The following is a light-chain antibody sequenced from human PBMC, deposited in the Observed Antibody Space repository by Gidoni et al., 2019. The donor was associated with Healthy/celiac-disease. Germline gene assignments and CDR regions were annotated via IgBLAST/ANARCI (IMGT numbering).Light chain of an antibody. V-gene: IGLV2-11*01. CDR3: CSYAGSYTHV. CDR2: DVS. CDR1: SSAVGGYNY. J-gene: IGLJ1*01. Sequence: QSALTQPRSVPRSPGQSVTISCTGTSSAVGGYNYVSWYQQHPGKAPKLMIYDVSKRPAGVPDRFSGSKSGNTASLTISGLQAEDEADYYCCSYAGSYTHVFGTGTKVTVL.